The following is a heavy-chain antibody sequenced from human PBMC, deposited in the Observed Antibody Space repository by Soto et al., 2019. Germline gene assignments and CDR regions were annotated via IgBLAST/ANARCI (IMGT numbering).Heavy chain of an antibody. V-gene: IGHV1-3*01. CDR3: ARIKWVRFSPRNYGMDV. CDR1: GYTFSSYY. Sequence: ASVKVSCKASGYTFSSYYIRWVRQAPGQRLEWMGWINADNGNTKYSQKFQGRVTITRDTSASTAYMELSSLRSEDTAVYYCARIKWVRFSPRNYGMDVWGQGTTVTVSS. D-gene: IGHD5-12*01. J-gene: IGHJ6*02. CDR2: INADNGNT.